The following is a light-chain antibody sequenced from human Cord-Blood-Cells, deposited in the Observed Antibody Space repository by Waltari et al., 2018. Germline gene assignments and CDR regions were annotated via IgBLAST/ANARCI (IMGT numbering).Light chain of an antibody. Sequence: IVLTQSPATLSLSPGERATLSCRASQSVSSYLAWYQQKPGQAPRLLIYDASNGATGTPARFSGSGSGTDFTLTIRSLEPEDFAVYYCQQRSNWPLTFGGGTKVEIK. CDR3: QQRSNWPLT. CDR2: DAS. CDR1: QSVSSY. V-gene: IGKV3-11*01. J-gene: IGKJ4*01.